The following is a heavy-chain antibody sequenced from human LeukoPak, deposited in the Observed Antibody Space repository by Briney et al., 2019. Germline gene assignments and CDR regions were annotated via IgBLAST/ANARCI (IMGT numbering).Heavy chain of an antibody. CDR3: ARDVGRFCTRGSCFSDA. CDR2: IKEDCSET. V-gene: IGHV3-7*05. CDR1: GFQFNTYW. J-gene: IGHJ5*02. D-gene: IGHD2-15*01. Sequence: GGSLRLSCAGSGFQFNTYWISWIRQAPGKGLQWLGNIKEDCSETYYVGSLKGRLTISRDNAKNSSFLEMSSLGVEDTAVYYCARDVGRFCTRGSCFSDAWGQGTLVTVSS.